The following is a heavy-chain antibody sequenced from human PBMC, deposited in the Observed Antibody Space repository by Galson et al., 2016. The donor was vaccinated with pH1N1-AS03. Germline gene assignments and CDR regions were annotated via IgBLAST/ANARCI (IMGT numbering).Heavy chain of an antibody. CDR1: GYIFSDYY. CDR2: VNINDGVT. V-gene: IGHV1-2*02. D-gene: IGHD3-10*01. J-gene: IGHJ6*02. Sequence: SVKVSCKASGYIFSDYYMHWVRQAPGQGLEWMVWVNINDGVTNYAQKFHGRVTMSRDTSISTAYMELSRLGSDDTAVYYCARGLKSMLRGVIDNYYGMDVWGRGTTVTVSS. CDR3: ARGLKSMLRGVIDNYYGMDV.